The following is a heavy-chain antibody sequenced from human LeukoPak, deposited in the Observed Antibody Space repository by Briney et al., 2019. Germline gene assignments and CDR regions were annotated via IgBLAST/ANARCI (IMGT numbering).Heavy chain of an antibody. D-gene: IGHD3-9*01. CDR1: GFTFSSYW. CDR3: ARGWRILTGPADY. J-gene: IGHJ4*02. CDR2: IKQDGSEK. Sequence: GGSLRLSCAASGFTFSSYWMSWVRQAPGKGLEWVANIKQDGSEKYYVDSVKGRFTISRDNAKNSLYLQMNSLRAEDTAVYYCARGWRILTGPADYWGQGTLVTVSS. V-gene: IGHV3-7*01.